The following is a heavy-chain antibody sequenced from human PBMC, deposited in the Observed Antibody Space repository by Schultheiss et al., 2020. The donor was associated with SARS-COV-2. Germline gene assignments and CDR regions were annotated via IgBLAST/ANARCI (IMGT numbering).Heavy chain of an antibody. D-gene: IGHD2-2*01. Sequence: SETLSLTCAVYGGSFSGYYWSWIRQPPGKGLEWIGEINHSGSTNYNPSLKSRVTISVDTSKNQFSLKLSSVTAADTAVYYCASLVPAAKYFQHWGQGTLVTVSS. V-gene: IGHV4-34*01. CDR2: INHSGST. CDR3: ASLVPAAKYFQH. J-gene: IGHJ1*01. CDR1: GGSFSGYY.